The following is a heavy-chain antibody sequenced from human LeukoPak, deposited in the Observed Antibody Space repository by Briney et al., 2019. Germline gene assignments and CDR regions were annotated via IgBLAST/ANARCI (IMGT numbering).Heavy chain of an antibody. CDR2: VYYNGNT. J-gene: IGHJ5*02. V-gene: IGHV4-39*01. Sequence: SETLSLTCTVSGGSISSSGSYWAWIRQPPGKGLEWIANVYYNGNTYYNSSLKSRVTISVDTSKNKFSLNLRSVTAADTAVYYCARLLSPGWFDPWGQGTLVTVSS. CDR1: GGSISSSGSY. CDR3: ARLLSPGWFDP. D-gene: IGHD1-26*01.